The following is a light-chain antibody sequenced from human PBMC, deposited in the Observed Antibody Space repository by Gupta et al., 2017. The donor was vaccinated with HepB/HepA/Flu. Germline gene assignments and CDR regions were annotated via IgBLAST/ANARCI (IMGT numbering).Light chain of an antibody. CDR2: GNS. Sequence: QSVLTQPPSVSGAPGQRVTISCTGSSSNIGADYDVQWYQQLPGTAPKLLIHGNSNRPSGAPDRFSGSKSGTSASLAITGLQAEDEADYYCQSYDSSLSGFVVFGGGTKVTVL. V-gene: IGLV1-40*01. CDR1: SSNIGADYD. CDR3: QSYDSSLSGFVV. J-gene: IGLJ2*01.